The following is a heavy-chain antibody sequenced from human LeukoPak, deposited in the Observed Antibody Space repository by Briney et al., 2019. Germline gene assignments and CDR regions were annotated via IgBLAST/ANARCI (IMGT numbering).Heavy chain of an antibody. CDR1: GYSFTTYW. V-gene: IGHV5-51*01. CDR2: IYPGDSDT. J-gene: IGHJ4*02. D-gene: IGHD2-2*01. CDR3: ARRKGCSSTSCPPDY. Sequence: GESLRISCKGSGYSFTTYWIGWVRQMPGKGLEWMGIIYPGDSDTRYSPSFQGQVTMSADKSISTAYLQWSSLKASDTAMYYCARRKGCSSTSCPPDYWGQGTLVTVSS.